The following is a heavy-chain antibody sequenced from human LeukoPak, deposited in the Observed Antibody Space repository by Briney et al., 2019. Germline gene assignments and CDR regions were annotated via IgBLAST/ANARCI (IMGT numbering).Heavy chain of an antibody. V-gene: IGHV3-23*01. CDR1: GFTFSTSA. D-gene: IGHD1-20*01. J-gene: IGHJ4*02. Sequence: GGSLRLSCAASGFTFSTSAMTWVRQAPGKGLEWVSGISGSGVTDYADSVKGRFTISRDNSKNTLYLQMNSLRVEDTAVYYCAKDSPVLTYWGQGTLVTVSS. CDR2: ISGSGVT. CDR3: AKDSPVLTY.